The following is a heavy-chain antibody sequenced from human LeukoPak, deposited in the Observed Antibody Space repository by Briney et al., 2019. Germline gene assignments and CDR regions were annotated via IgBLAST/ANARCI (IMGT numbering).Heavy chain of an antibody. V-gene: IGHV1-69*05. J-gene: IGHJ3*02. D-gene: IGHD1-26*01. Sequence: VASVKVSCTASGGTFSSYAISWVRQAPGQGLEWMGGIIPIFGTANYAQKFQGRVTITTDESTSTAYTELSSLRSEDTAVYYGARVGLQWELLDAFDIWGQGTMVTVSS. CDR1: GGTFSSYA. CDR3: ARVGLQWELLDAFDI. CDR2: IIPIFGTA.